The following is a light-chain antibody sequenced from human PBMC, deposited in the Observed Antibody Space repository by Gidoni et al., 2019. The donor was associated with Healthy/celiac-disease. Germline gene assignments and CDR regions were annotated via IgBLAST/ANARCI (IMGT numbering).Light chain of an antibody. CDR3: QQSYSTPFT. CDR2: AAS. J-gene: IGKJ3*01. Sequence: DIQMTQSTSSLSASVGDRVTITCRASQSISSYLNWYQQKPGKAPKLLIYAASSLQSGVPSRFSGSGSGTDFTLTISSLQPEDFATYYCQQSYSTPFTCGPGTKVDIK. V-gene: IGKV1-39*01. CDR1: QSISSY.